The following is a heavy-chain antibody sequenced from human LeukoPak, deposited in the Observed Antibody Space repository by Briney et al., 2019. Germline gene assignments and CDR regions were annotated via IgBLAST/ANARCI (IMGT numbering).Heavy chain of an antibody. D-gene: IGHD3-16*01. CDR1: GFTFSSYS. Sequence: PGVSLRLSCAASGFTFSSYSMNWVRQAPGKGLEWVSYISGSSGTIYYADSVKGRFTISRDNAKSSLYLQMNSLRAEDTAVYYCARRSEFGVLYYMDVWGKGTTVTVSS. J-gene: IGHJ6*03. CDR3: ARRSEFGVLYYMDV. CDR2: ISGSSGTI. V-gene: IGHV3-48*01.